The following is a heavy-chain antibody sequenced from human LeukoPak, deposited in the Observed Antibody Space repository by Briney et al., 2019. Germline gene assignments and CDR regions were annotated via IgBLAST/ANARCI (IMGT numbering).Heavy chain of an antibody. CDR1: GFTFGDYA. D-gene: IGHD2-21*02. J-gene: IGHJ4*02. Sequence: GGSLRLSCSASGFTFGDYAMNWFRQVPGKGLEWVGLIRTKPYGGTTDYAASVKGRFTIARDDSKSIADLQMNSLNTEDTAMYFCSRGRDCGGDCSSYYFDYWGQGTLVTVSS. V-gene: IGHV3-49*03. CDR2: IRTKPYGGTT. CDR3: SRGRDCGGDCSSYYFDY.